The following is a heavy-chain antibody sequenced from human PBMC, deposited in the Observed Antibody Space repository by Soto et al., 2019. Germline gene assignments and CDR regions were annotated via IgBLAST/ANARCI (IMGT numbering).Heavy chain of an antibody. CDR3: AKDEGSGSFYVTGDY. Sequence: LSFASSVFSFSIYGIHWFRQAPGKGLEWVAVISYDGSKKYYADSVKGRFTISRDNSKNTLYLQMNSLRAEDTAVYYCAKDEGSGSFYVTGDYWGQVTLVTV. J-gene: IGHJ4*02. CDR2: ISYDGSKK. V-gene: IGHV3-30*18. D-gene: IGHD3-10*01. CDR1: VFSFSIYG.